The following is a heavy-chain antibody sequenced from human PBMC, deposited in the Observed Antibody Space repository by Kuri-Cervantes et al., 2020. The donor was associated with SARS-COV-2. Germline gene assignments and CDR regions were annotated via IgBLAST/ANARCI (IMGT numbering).Heavy chain of an antibody. CDR3: ARRGPTSVTTFTSLAEVGFQH. J-gene: IGHJ1*01. CDR1: GGSFSGYY. D-gene: IGHD4-17*01. CDR2: INHSGST. Sequence: SETLSLTCAVYGGSFSGYYWSWIRQPPGKWLEWIGEINHSGSTNYNPSLKSRVTISVDTSKNQFSLKLSSVTAADTAVYYCARRGPTSVTTFTSLAEVGFQHWGPGTLVTDSS. V-gene: IGHV4-34*01.